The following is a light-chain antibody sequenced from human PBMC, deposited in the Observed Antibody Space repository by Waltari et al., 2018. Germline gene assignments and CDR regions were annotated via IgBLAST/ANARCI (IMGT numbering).Light chain of an antibody. J-gene: IGKJ2*01. Sequence: DLQLTQSPSTLSASVGDRVTMTCRASQSVSSWLAWYQQKPGSAPKLLIYKASNLESGVPSRFSGSGSGTEFTLTITSLQPDDFATYYCQQYSRSYTFGQGTKLEI. CDR3: QQYSRSYT. V-gene: IGKV1-5*03. CDR1: QSVSSW. CDR2: KAS.